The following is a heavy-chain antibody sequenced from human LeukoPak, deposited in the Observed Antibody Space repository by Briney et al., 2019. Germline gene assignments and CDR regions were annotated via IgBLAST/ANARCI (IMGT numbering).Heavy chain of an antibody. Sequence: GGSLRLSCAASGFTFSIYAMHWVRQAPGKGLEWVSCISASGGSTYYVDSVKGRFTFSRDNSKNTLYLQMNSRTAADPAVYYCAKLAPDYFFEYWGQGTLVTVSS. CDR1: GFTFSIYA. D-gene: IGHD6-13*01. V-gene: IGHV3-23*01. CDR3: AKLAPDYFFEY. CDR2: ISASGGST. J-gene: IGHJ4*02.